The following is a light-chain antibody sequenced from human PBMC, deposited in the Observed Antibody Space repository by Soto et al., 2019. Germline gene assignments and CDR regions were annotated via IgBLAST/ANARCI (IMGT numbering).Light chain of an antibody. CDR3: QQYLNTPYT. CDR1: QSVLYSSNNKNY. Sequence: DIVMTQSPDSLAGSLGERATINCKSSQSVLYSSNNKNYLACYQQKPRQPPKLLIYWASTRESGVPDRFSGSGSGTDFTLTISSLQAEDVAVYYCQQYLNTPYTFGQGTKLEIK. J-gene: IGKJ2*01. V-gene: IGKV4-1*01. CDR2: WAS.